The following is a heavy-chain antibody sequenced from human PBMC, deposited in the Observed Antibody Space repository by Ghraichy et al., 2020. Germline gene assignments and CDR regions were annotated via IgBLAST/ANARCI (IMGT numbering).Heavy chain of an antibody. D-gene: IGHD5-18*01. CDR2: ISGSGGST. CDR1: GFTFSSYA. CDR3: AKGPGRDTAMGRHYYYYYMDV. Sequence: GGSLRLSCAASGFTFSSYAMSWVRQAPGKGLEWVSAISGSGGSTYYADSVKGRFTISRDNSKNQLYLQMNSLRAEDTAVYYCAKGPGRDTAMGRHYYYYYMDVWGKGTTVTVSS. V-gene: IGHV3-23*01. J-gene: IGHJ6*03.